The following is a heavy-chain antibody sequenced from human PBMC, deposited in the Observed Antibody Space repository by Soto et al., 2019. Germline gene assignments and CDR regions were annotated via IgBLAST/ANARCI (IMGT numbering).Heavy chain of an antibody. Sequence: SETLSLTCTVSGGSISSSSYYWGWIRQPPGKGLEWIGSIYYSGSTYYNPSLKSRVTISVDTSKNQFSLKLSSVAAADTAVYYCARYRVSSGCVDYWGQGTLVTVSS. D-gene: IGHD6-19*01. V-gene: IGHV4-39*01. CDR1: GGSISSSSYY. CDR2: IYYSGST. CDR3: ARYRVSSGCVDY. J-gene: IGHJ4*02.